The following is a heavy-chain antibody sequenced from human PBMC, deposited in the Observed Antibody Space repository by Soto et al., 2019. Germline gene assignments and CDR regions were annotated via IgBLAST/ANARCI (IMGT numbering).Heavy chain of an antibody. J-gene: IGHJ4*02. D-gene: IGHD4-4*01. V-gene: IGHV5-51*01. CDR1: GYSFTSYW. CDR3: ARHGWGTTVTTFENFSDY. CDR2: IYPGDSDT. Sequence: GESLKISCKGSGYSFTSYWIGWVRQMPGKGLEWMGIIYPGDSDTRYSPSFQGQVTISADKSISTAYLQWSSLKASDTAMYYCARHGWGTTVTTFENFSDYWGQGTLVTVSS.